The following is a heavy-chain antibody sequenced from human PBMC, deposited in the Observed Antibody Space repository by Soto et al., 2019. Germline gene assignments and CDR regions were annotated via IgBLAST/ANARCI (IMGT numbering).Heavy chain of an antibody. CDR3: ARGHNYYDSSGYYGD. J-gene: IGHJ4*02. Sequence: QVQLVQSGAEVKKPGASVKVSCKASGYTFTSYDINWVRQATGQGLEWMGWMNPNSGNTGYAQKFQVRVTMTRSNSVSTAYMELTGLRSEDTAVYYCARGHNYYDSSGYYGDWGQGTLVTVSS. CDR2: MNPNSGNT. V-gene: IGHV1-8*01. D-gene: IGHD3-22*01. CDR1: GYTFTSYD.